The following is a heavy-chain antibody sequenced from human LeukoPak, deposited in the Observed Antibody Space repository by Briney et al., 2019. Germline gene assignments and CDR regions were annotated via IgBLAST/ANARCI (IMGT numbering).Heavy chain of an antibody. CDR2: IYYSGNT. V-gene: IGHV4-39*02. J-gene: IGHJ4*02. CDR3: ARDTYYYDSSGYYRLDY. D-gene: IGHD3-22*01. CDR1: GVSISSSNSY. Sequence: PSETLSLTCTVSGVSISSSNSYWGWIRQPPGKGLEWIGSIYYSGNTYYNASLKSQVSISIDTSKNQFSLRLTSVTAADTAVYYCARDTYYYDSSGYYRLDYWGQGTLVTVSS.